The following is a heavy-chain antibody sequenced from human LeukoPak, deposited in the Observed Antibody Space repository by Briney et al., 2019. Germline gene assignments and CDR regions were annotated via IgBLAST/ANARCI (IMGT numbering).Heavy chain of an antibody. V-gene: IGHV3-74*01. CDR3: TRDANHYGGMDV. CDR2: IHSDGSTT. CDR1: GITFSKYW. Sequence: GGSLRLSCAVSGITFSKYWMHWVRQVPGKGLVWVSRIHSDGSTTDYADSVKGRFTITRDSAKNTLYLEMNSLRVEDTAVYYCTRDANHYGGMDVWGQGTTVTVSS. J-gene: IGHJ6*02.